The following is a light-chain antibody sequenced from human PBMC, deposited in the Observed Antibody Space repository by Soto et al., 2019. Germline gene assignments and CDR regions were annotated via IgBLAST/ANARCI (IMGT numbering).Light chain of an antibody. CDR1: RDIGDW. Sequence: IQMTQSPSTVSASVGDRINISCRAARDIGDWLAWYQQRPGEAPKLLIYHASTLHSGVPPRFSGTRSGTIFTPSVSALQPEDFAAYYCQQGKTVPYTFGQGTRLET. CDR2: HAS. J-gene: IGKJ2*01. V-gene: IGKV1-12*01. CDR3: QQGKTVPYT.